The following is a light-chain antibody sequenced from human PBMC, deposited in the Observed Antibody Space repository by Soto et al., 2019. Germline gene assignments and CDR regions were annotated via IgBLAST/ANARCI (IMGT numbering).Light chain of an antibody. CDR2: EVS. J-gene: IGLJ1*01. V-gene: IGLV2-8*01. CDR1: SSDVGGYHY. CDR3: SSYAGSNNYV. Sequence: QSALTQPPSASGSPGQSVTISCTGTSSDVGGYHYVSWYQQHPGKAPKLMIYEVSKLPSGVPDRFSGSKSGTTASLTVSGLQAEDEDDYYCSSYAGSNNYVFGTGTKLTVL.